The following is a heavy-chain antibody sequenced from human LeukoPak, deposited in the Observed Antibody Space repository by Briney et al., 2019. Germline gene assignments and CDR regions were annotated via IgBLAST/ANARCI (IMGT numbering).Heavy chain of an antibody. CDR1: GGSISSYY. J-gene: IGHJ3*02. D-gene: IGHD2/OR15-2a*01. CDR2: IYYSGST. V-gene: IGHV4-59*01. Sequence: SETLSLTCTVSGGSISSYYWSWIRQPPGKGLEWIGYIYYSGSTNYNPSLKSRVTISVDTSKNQFSLKLSSVTAADTAVYYCARDPRYVIYAFDIWGQGTMVTVSS. CDR3: ARDPRYVIYAFDI.